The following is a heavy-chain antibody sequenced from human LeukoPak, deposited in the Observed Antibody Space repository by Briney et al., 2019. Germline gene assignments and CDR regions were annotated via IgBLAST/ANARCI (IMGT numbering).Heavy chain of an antibody. D-gene: IGHD2-2*01. V-gene: IGHV4-59*01. CDR2: IYYSGST. CDR1: GGSISSYY. J-gene: IGHJ4*02. CDR3: ARTKVGKGVPSDESVVPAGPPDY. Sequence: SETLSLTCTVSGGSISSYYWGWIRQPPGKGLEWIGYIYYSGSTNHNPSLKSRVTISVDTSKNQFSLKLSSVTAADTAVYYCARTKVGKGVPSDESVVPAGPPDYWGQGTLVTVSS.